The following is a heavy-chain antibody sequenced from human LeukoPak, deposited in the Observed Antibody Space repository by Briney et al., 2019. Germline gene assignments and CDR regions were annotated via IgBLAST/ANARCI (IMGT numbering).Heavy chain of an antibody. CDR3: AIQSGIAVAGIDY. D-gene: IGHD6-13*01. J-gene: IGHJ4*02. V-gene: IGHV4-34*01. CDR2: INHSGST. Sequence: SETLSLTCAVYGGSFSGYYWSWIRQPPGKGLGWIGEINHSGSTNYNPSLKSRVTISVDASKNQFSLKLSSVTAAGTAVYYCAIQSGIAVAGIDYWGQGTLVTVSS. CDR1: GGSFSGYY.